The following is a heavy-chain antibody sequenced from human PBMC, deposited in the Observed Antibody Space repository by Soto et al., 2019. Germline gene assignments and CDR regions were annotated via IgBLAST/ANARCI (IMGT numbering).Heavy chain of an antibody. Sequence: QVQLVESGGGVVQPGGSLRLSCAVSGFTFSDYGMHWVRQAPGKGLEWAAVISPDGINKYYPDSLRGRFTISRDNSKNTLYLQMSRLRGEDTAVYYCVKPSGWFPDYWGQGTHVTVSS. CDR3: VKPSGWFPDY. V-gene: IGHV3-30*18. CDR2: ISPDGINK. CDR1: GFTFSDYG. D-gene: IGHD6-19*01. J-gene: IGHJ4*02.